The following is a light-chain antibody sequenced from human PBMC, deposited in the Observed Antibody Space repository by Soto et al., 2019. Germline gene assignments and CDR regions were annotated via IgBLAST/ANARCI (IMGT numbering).Light chain of an antibody. Sequence: MVTQSPDTLSLSPGETATLSCRASQSVSSSVAWYQHKPGQSPRLVVYSGYKRSPGVPARFSGSGSGTDFTLTISSLESDDFAVYYCQQYGSPWTFGQGTKVDIK. J-gene: IGKJ1*01. CDR1: QSVSSS. CDR2: SGY. V-gene: IGKV3-20*01. CDR3: QQYGSPWT.